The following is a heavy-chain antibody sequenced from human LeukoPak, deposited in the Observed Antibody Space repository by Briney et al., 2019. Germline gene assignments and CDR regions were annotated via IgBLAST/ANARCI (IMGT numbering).Heavy chain of an antibody. CDR2: ISGSGSTI. CDR3: ARDRPVTPLGY. Sequence: GGSLRLSCAASGFTFRSYEMTWVRQAPGKGLEWVSYISGSGSTIYYTDSVKGRFTISRDNAKNSLYLQMNSLRAEDTAVYYCARDRPVTPLGYWGQGTLVTVSS. D-gene: IGHD3-16*01. V-gene: IGHV3-48*03. CDR1: GFTFRSYE. J-gene: IGHJ4*02.